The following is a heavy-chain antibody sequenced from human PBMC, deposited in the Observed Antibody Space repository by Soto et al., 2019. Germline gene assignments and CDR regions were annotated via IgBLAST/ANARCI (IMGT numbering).Heavy chain of an antibody. CDR3: ARVLRVVKTRNYDWFDT. V-gene: IGHV4-59*01. D-gene: IGHD2-2*01. CDR2: MYYSGST. CDR1: GVSISGYY. Sequence: SETLSLTCTVSGVSISGYYWGWIRQPPGKGLEWIGYMYYSGSTNYNPSLKSRVTISVDTSKNQFSLTLSSVTAADTAVYYCARVLRVVKTRNYDWFDTWGQGTLVTVSS. J-gene: IGHJ5*02.